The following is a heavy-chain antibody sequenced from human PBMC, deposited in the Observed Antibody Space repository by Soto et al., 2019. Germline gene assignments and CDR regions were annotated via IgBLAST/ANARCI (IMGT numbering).Heavy chain of an antibody. CDR1: GFIFSNNG. D-gene: IGHD3-22*01. J-gene: IGHJ4*02. V-gene: IGHV3-30*03. CDR2: MSYDGSDT. Sequence: QVQLVESGGGVVQPGRSLRLSCVGSGFIFSNNGMHWVRQTPGKGLEWVAFMSYDGSDTFYADSVKGRFTISRDNSKNTLYLQMNSLRVEDTAVYYCARDTAERYYDSSGYTLDYWGQGTLVTVSS. CDR3: ARDTAERYYDSSGYTLDY.